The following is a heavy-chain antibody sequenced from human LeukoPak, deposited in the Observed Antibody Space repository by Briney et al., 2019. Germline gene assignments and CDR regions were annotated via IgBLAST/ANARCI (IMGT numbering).Heavy chain of an antibody. J-gene: IGHJ4*02. CDR3: ARRQCSGGSCYYFDS. V-gene: IGHV5-51*01. CDR1: GSNFSNYW. CDR2: IHPGDSST. D-gene: IGHD2-15*01. Sequence: GESLKISCKGFGSNFSNYWIGWVRQMAGKGLEWMGIIHPGDSSTRYSPSLQGQVTILSDKSINTAYLQWSSLKASDTAMYYCARRQCSGGSCYYFDSWGQGTLVTVSS.